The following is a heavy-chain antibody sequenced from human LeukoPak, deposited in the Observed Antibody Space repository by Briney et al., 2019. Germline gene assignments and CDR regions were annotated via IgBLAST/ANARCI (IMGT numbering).Heavy chain of an antibody. CDR3: ARGGANIGVVPAAINFDY. D-gene: IGHD2-2*02. CDR2: INSDGSTT. J-gene: IGHJ4*02. Sequence: GGSLRLSCAASGFTFSSDWMHWVRQAPGKGLVWVSYINSDGSTTDYADSVKGRFTISRDNAKNTLYLQMNSLRAEDTAVYYCARGGANIGVVPAAINFDYWGQGTLVTVSS. V-gene: IGHV3-74*01. CDR1: GFTFSSDW.